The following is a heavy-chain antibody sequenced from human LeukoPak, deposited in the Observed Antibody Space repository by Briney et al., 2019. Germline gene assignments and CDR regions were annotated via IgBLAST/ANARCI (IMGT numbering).Heavy chain of an antibody. CDR3: ARDPSSGYYSDFDY. V-gene: IGHV1-69*13. CDR1: GGTFSSYA. J-gene: IGHJ4*02. Sequence: GASVKVSCKASGGTFSSYAISWVRQAPGQGLEWMGGIIPIFGTANYAQKFQGRVTITADESTSTAYMELSSLRSEDTAVYYCARDPSSGYYSDFDYWGQGTLVTVSS. D-gene: IGHD3-22*01. CDR2: IIPIFGTA.